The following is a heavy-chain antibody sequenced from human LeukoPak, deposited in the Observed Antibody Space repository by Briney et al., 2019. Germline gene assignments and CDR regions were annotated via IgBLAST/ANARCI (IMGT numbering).Heavy chain of an antibody. Sequence: SETLSLTCAVYGGSFSGYYWSWIRQPPGKGLEWIGEINHSGSTNYNPSLKSRVTISVDTSKNQFSLKLSSVTAADTAVYYCASWLRYFDWLFHDAFDIWGQGTTVTVSS. CDR3: ASWLRYFDWLFHDAFDI. CDR1: GGSFSGYY. CDR2: INHSGST. D-gene: IGHD3-9*01. J-gene: IGHJ3*02. V-gene: IGHV4-34*01.